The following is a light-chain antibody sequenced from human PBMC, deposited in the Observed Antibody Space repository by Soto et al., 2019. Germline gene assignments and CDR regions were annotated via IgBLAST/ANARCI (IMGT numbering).Light chain of an antibody. CDR3: DSYTSSSTHV. J-gene: IGLJ2*01. V-gene: IGLV2-14*01. CDR1: SSDIATYNY. Sequence: QSALTQPASVSGSPGQSITISCTGTSSDIATYNYVSWYQQHPGKAPKLMIYAVSNRPSGVSNRFSGSKSGNTASLTISGLRAEDEADYYCDSYTSSSTHVFGGGTKLTVL. CDR2: AVS.